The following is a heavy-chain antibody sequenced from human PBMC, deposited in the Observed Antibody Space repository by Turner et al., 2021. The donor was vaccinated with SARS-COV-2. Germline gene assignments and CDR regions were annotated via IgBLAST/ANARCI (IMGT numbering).Heavy chain of an antibody. CDR3: EREWWESTTVTTAAYYFGMDV. V-gene: IGHV4-4*07. Sequence: QVQLQESGPGRWRPSEPLSLTCTVPGGSITSFYGSWIRQPAGKGLEWLGRIDTSGSTNYNPPLKSRVTMSIDTSKNLFSLKLSSVTDADTAVYYCEREWWESTTVTTAAYYFGMDVWGQGTTVTVSS. CDR1: GGSITSFY. CDR2: IDTSGST. D-gene: IGHD4-17*01. J-gene: IGHJ6*02.